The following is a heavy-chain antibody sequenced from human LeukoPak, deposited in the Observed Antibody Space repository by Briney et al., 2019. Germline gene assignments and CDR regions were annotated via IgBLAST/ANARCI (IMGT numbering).Heavy chain of an antibody. CDR3: AKDRWELLTRGPGYYFDY. V-gene: IGHV3-23*01. CDR1: GFTFSSYA. Sequence: GGSLRLSCAASGFTFSSYAMSWVRQAPGKGLEWVSAISGSGGSTYYADSVKGRFTISRDNSKNTLYLQMNSLRAEDTAVYYCAKDRWELLTRGPGYYFDYWGQGTLVTVSS. CDR2: ISGSGGST. D-gene: IGHD1-26*01. J-gene: IGHJ4*02.